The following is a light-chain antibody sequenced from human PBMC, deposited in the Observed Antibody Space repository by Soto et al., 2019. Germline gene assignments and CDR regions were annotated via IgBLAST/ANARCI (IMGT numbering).Light chain of an antibody. CDR2: GAS. CDR3: QQYGSSGT. V-gene: IGKV3-20*01. CDR1: QSVSSN. J-gene: IGKJ1*01. Sequence: ELVMPQSPATLSVSPGESATLSGRASQSVSSNLAWYQQKPGQSPRLLIYGASNRATGIPDRFSGSGSGTDFTLTISRLEPEDFAVYYCQQYGSSGTVGQGTKVDIK.